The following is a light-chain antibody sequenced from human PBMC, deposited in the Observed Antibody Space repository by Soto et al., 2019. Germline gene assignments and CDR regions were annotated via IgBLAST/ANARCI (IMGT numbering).Light chain of an antibody. CDR2: RNN. V-gene: IGLV1-47*01. CDR3: AAWDDSLSGFYV. CDR1: SSNIGSNY. J-gene: IGLJ1*01. Sequence: LTKPPSASGTPGQRVTISCSGSSSNIGSNYVYWYQQLPGTAPKLLIYRNNQRPSGVPDRFSGSKSGTSASLAISGLRSEDEADYYCAAWDDSLSGFYVFGTGTKVTVL.